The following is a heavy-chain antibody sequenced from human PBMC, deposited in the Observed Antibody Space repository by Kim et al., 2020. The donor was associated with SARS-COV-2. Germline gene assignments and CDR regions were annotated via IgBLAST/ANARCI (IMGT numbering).Heavy chain of an antibody. CDR2: NT. D-gene: IGHD6-19*01. CDR3: ARDGAVALDY. V-gene: IGHV1-18*01. Sequence: NTNYAQNLQGRVTMTTDTATSTAYMELRSLTSDDTAVYYCARDGAVALDYWGQGTLVTVSS. J-gene: IGHJ4*02.